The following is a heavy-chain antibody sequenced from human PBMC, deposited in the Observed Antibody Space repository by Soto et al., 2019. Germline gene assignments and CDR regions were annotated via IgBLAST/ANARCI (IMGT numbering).Heavy chain of an antibody. V-gene: IGHV3-33*01. Sequence: QVKLVESGGGVVQPGRSLSLSCTASGFTFSNYGMHWVRQAPGKGLEWVAFIWYDGSSKYYADSVKGRFTLSRDNSKNTLYLQMNSLRAEDTAVYYCASSGGDDRLDYWGQGTLVIVSS. D-gene: IGHD3-9*01. J-gene: IGHJ4*02. CDR1: GFTFSNYG. CDR2: IWYDGSSK. CDR3: ASSGGDDRLDY.